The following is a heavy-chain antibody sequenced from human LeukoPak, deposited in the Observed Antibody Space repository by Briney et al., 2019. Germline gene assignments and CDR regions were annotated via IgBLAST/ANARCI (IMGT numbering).Heavy chain of an antibody. CDR2: ISGSGGST. V-gene: IGHV3-23*01. D-gene: IGHD2-2*01. CDR3: AKGGYCSSTSCYINWFDP. J-gene: IGHJ5*02. CDR1: GFTFSSYA. Sequence: GGSLRLSCAASGFTFSSYAMSWVRQAPGKGLEWVSAISGSGGSTYYANSVKGRFTISRDNSKNTLYLQMNSLRAEDTAVYYCAKGGYCSSTSCYINWFDPWGQGTLVTVSS.